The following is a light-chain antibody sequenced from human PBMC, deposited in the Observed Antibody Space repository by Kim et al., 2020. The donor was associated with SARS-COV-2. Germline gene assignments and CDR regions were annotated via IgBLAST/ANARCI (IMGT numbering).Light chain of an antibody. V-gene: IGKV1-39*01. CDR1: QSISTY. CDR3: QQSHTTPLLT. CDR2: AAS. Sequence: DIQMTQSPSSLAASVGDRVTIACRASQSISTYLNWYQQKPVKAPKLLIYAASSLQSGVPSRFSGSGSGTDFTLTISSLQPEDFATYYCQQSHTTPLLTFGGGTKLEI. J-gene: IGKJ4*01.